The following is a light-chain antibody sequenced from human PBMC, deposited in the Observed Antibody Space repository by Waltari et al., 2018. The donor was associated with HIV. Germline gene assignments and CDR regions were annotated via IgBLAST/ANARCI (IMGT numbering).Light chain of an antibody. CDR1: QNINRF. V-gene: IGKV1-39*01. CDR3: QQTYSAPWT. J-gene: IGKJ1*01. CDR2: GSS. Sequence: DIQTTQSPSSLSASVGDRVTITCRASQNINRFLNWYQQKSGKAPNLLINGSSTLQSGVPSRFSGSGSGTDFTLTISCLHPEDFATYYCQQTYSAPWTFGQGTKVEIK.